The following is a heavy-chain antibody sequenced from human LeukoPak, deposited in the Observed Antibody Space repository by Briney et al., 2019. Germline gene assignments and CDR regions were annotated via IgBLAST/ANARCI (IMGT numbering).Heavy chain of an antibody. V-gene: IGHV4-30-4*01. D-gene: IGHD2-2*01. CDR1: GGSISSGDYY. Sequence: SETLSLTCTVSGGSISSGDYYWSWIRQPPGKGLEWIGYIYYSGSTYYNPSLKSRVTISVDTSKNQFSLKLSSVTAADTAVYYCARGDSSTSCPNDYWGQGTLVTVSS. J-gene: IGHJ4*02. CDR2: IYYSGST. CDR3: ARGDSSTSCPNDY.